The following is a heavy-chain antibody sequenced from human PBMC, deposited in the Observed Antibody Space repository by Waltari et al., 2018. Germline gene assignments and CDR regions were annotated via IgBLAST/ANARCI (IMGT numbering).Heavy chain of an antibody. J-gene: IGHJ3*02. CDR3: VTDRDIVATKRGAFDI. CDR1: GYTLTELS. CDR2: FAPEDGET. D-gene: IGHD5-12*01. Sequence: QVQLVQSGAEVKKPGASVKVSCKVSGYTLTELSMHWVRQAPGKGLEWMGGFAPEDGETIYAQKVQGRGTMTEDTSTGTAYMELRSLRSEDTAVYYCVTDRDIVATKRGAFDIWGQGTMVTVSS. V-gene: IGHV1-24*01.